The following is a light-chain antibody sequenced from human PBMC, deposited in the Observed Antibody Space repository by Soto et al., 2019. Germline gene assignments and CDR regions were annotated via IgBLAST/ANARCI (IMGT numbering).Light chain of an antibody. J-gene: IGKJ1*01. CDR1: QSIGTW. CDR2: DAS. V-gene: IGKV1-5*01. CDR3: QHYNSYSEA. Sequence: DIQMTQSPSTLSASVGDIVTITCLSSQSIGTWLAWYKQKTGKATKLLIYDASSLQSGVPSRFSGSGSGTEFTINISSLQPDDFETYYCQHYNSYSEAFGQGTKVDIK.